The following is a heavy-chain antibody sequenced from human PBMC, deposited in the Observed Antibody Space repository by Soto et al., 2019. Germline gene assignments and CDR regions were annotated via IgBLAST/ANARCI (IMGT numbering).Heavy chain of an antibody. CDR2: ISWNSGSI. V-gene: IGHV3-9*01. CDR1: GFTFDDYA. J-gene: IGHJ4*02. Sequence: GGSLRLSCAASGFTFDDYAMHWVRQAPGKGLEWVSGISWNSGSIGYADSVKGRFTISRDNAKNSLYLQMNSLRAEDTALYYCAKDRLRYCSGGSCFGFDYWGQGTLVPVSS. CDR3: AKDRLRYCSGGSCFGFDY. D-gene: IGHD2-15*01.